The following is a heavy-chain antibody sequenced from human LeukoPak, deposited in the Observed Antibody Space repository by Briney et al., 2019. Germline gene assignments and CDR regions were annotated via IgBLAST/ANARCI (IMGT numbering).Heavy chain of an antibody. CDR2: ISGSGGTT. CDR1: GSTFSNYG. D-gene: IGHD2-2*01. V-gene: IGHV3-23*01. J-gene: IGHJ5*02. CDR3: AKDPSSFAGAWFDP. Sequence: GGSLRLSCAASGSTFSNYGMSWVRQAPGKGLEWVSGISGSGGTTYYADSVKGRFTISRDNSKNTLYLQMNSLRAKDTAVYYCAKDPSSFAGAWFDPWGQGTLVTVSS.